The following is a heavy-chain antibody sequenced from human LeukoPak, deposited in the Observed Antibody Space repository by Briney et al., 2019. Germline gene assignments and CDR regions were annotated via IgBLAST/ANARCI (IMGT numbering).Heavy chain of an antibody. Sequence: SETLSLTCTVSGGSISSYYWSWIRQPPGKGLEWIGYIYYSGSTNYNPSLKSRVTISVDTSKNQFSLKLSSVTAADTAVYYCAREGGSYGLSWFDPWGQGTLVTVSS. CDR2: IYYSGST. CDR1: GGSISSYY. CDR3: AREGGSYGLSWFDP. D-gene: IGHD1-26*01. J-gene: IGHJ5*02. V-gene: IGHV4-59*01.